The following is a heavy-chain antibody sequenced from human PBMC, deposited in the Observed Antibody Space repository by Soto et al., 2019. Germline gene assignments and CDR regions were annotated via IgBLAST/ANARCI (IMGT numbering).Heavy chain of an antibody. CDR2: IYSGGST. D-gene: IGHD6-6*01. CDR3: AKVLFDGASSPFCFDY. Sequence: GGSLRLSCAASGFTVSSNYMSWVRQAPGKGLEWVSVIYSGGSTYYADSVKGRFTISRDKSKNTVYLQMNSLRVEDTAVYYCAKVLFDGASSPFCFDYWGRGTLVTVSS. CDR1: GFTVSSNY. J-gene: IGHJ4*02. V-gene: IGHV3-53*01.